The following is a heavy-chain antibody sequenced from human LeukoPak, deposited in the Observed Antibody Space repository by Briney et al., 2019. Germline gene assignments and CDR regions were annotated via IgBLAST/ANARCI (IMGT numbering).Heavy chain of an antibody. J-gene: IGHJ4*02. Sequence: GGSLRLSCAASGFTFSNYAMSWVRQAPGKGLGWVSVVSSSGGNTYYADSVKGRFTISRDNSKNTLYLQMNSLRAEDTAVYYCARDAAIAVAGLGFWGQGTLVTVSS. V-gene: IGHV3-23*01. CDR2: VSSSGGNT. CDR1: GFTFSNYA. CDR3: ARDAAIAVAGLGF. D-gene: IGHD6-19*01.